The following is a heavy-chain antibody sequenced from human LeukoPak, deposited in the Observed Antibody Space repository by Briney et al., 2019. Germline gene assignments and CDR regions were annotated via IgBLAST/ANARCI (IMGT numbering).Heavy chain of an antibody. CDR1: GGSISSYY. D-gene: IGHD3-3*01. J-gene: IGHJ6*03. CDR3: ARGRDYDFWSGYYTADYYYYYYYMDV. CDR2: IYTSGST. Sequence: SETLSLTCTVSGGSISSYYWSWIRQPAGKGLEWIGRIYTSGSTNYNPSLKSRVTISVDKSKNQFSLKLSSVTAADTAVYYCARGRDYDFWSGYYTADYYYYYYYMDVWGKGTTVTVSS. V-gene: IGHV4-4*07.